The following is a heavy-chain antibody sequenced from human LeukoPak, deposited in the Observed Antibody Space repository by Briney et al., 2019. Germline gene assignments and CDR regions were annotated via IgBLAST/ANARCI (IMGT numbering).Heavy chain of an antibody. J-gene: IGHJ3*02. D-gene: IGHD3-10*01. CDR2: IYHSGST. V-gene: IGHV4-38-2*02. CDR3: ARDLGLLVRGVSESSDDAFDI. Sequence: SETLSLTCTVSGYSISSGYYWGWIRQPPGKGLEWFGSIYHSGSTYYNPSLKSRVTISVDTSKNQFFLKLSSVTAADTAVYYCARDLGLLVRGVSESSDDAFDIWGQGTMVTVSS. CDR1: GYSISSGYY.